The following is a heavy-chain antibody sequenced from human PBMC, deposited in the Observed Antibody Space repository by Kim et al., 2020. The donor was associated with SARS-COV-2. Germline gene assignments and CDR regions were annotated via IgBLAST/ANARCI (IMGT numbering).Heavy chain of an antibody. D-gene: IGHD3-16*02. V-gene: IGHV3-53*01. CDR3: ARFAEVYDYVWGSYRHYYFDY. J-gene: IGHJ4*02. Sequence: GGSLRLSCAASGFTVSSNYMSWVRQAPGKGLEWVSVIYSGGSTYYADSVKGRFTISRDNSKNTLYLQMNSLRAEDTAVYYCARFAEVYDYVWGSYRHYYFDYWGQGTLVTVSS. CDR2: IYSGGST. CDR1: GFTVSSNY.